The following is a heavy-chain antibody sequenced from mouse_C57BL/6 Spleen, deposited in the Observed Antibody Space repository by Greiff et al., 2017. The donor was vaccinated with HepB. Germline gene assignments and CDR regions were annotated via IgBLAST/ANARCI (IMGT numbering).Heavy chain of an antibody. D-gene: IGHD2-14*01. V-gene: IGHV1-82*01. Sequence: QVQLQQSGPELVKPGASVKISCKASGYAFSSSWMNWVKQRPGKGLEWIGRIEPGDGDTNYNGKFKGKATLTADKSSSTANMQLSSLTSEDSAVYYCARETLSHAINAGVTSYDMDYWGQGTTLTVSS. CDR1: GYAFSSSW. J-gene: IGHJ2*01. CDR2: IEPGDGDT. CDR3: ARETLSHAINAGVTSYDMDY.